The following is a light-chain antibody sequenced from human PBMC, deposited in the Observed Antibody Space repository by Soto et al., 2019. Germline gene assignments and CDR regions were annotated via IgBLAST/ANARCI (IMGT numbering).Light chain of an antibody. CDR3: QQYGSSPFT. CDR2: GAS. CDR1: QSVTINY. J-gene: IGKJ3*01. V-gene: IGKV3-20*01. Sequence: EIVLTQSPGTLSLSPGERATLSCRASQSVTINYLAWYQQKPGQAPRLLIYGASTRATGIPDKFSGSGSGTDFTLTISRLEPEDFAVYYCQQYGSSPFTFGPGTEVDIK.